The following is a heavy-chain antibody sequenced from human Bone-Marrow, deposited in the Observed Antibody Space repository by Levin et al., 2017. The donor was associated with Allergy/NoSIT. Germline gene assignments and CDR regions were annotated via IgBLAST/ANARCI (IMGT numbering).Heavy chain of an antibody. CDR3: VRGQRYSGDYVNFDY. J-gene: IGHJ4*02. CDR2: IRNKAASYST. CDR1: GFIFSDHY. V-gene: IGHV3-72*01. Sequence: GGSLRLSCIASGFIFSDHYMDWVRQAPGQGLEWVARIRNKAASYSTVYAASVKVRFTISRDDSKNSLYLQMNSLKAEDSAVYYCVRGQRYSGDYVNFDYWGQGTLVTVSS. D-gene: IGHD1-26*01.